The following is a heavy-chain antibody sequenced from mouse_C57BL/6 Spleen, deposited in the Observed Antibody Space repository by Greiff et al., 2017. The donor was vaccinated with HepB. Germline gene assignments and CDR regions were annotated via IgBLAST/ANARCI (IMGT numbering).Heavy chain of an antibody. D-gene: IGHD1-1*01. V-gene: IGHV5-16*01. Sequence: EVHLVESEGGLVQPGSSMKLSCTASGFTFSDYYMAWVRQVPEKGLEWVANINYDGSSTYYLDSLKSRFIISRDNAKNILYLQMSSLKSEDTATYYCAREGDYGSSPWYFDVWGTGTTVTVSS. CDR3: AREGDYGSSPWYFDV. J-gene: IGHJ1*03. CDR1: GFTFSDYY. CDR2: INYDGSST.